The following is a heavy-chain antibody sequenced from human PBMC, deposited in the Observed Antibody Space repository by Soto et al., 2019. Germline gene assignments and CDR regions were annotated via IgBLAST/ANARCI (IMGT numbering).Heavy chain of an antibody. CDR3: ARVGGGAFDF. CDR1: GGSISSYY. CDR2: IYYSGSI. J-gene: IGHJ3*01. D-gene: IGHD3-16*01. V-gene: IGHV4-59*01. Sequence: QVQLQESGPGLVKPSETLSLTCTVSGGSISSYYWSWIRQPPGKGLEWIGYIYYSGSINYNPSLRSRVTISVDTSKIQFSLKLSSVTAADTAVYYWARVGGGAFDFWGQGTMVTVSS.